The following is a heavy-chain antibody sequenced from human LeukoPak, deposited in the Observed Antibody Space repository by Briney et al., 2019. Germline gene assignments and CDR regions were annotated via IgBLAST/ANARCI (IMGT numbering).Heavy chain of an antibody. J-gene: IGHJ5*02. D-gene: IGHD3-22*01. CDR3: ARGRYSSSGYYLFAP. CDR1: GFTFSSYS. Sequence: PGGSLRLSCAASGFTFSSYSMNWVRQAPGKGLEWVSSISSSSSYIYYADSVKGRFTISRDNAKNSLYLQMNSLRAEDTAVYYCARGRYSSSGYYLFAPWGQGTLVTVSS. CDR2: ISSSSSYI. V-gene: IGHV3-21*01.